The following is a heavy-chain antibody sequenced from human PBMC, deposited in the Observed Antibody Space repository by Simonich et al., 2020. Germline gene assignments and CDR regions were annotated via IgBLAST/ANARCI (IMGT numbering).Heavy chain of an antibody. J-gene: IGHJ3*02. V-gene: IGHV3-7*01. CDR2: IKKDVSEK. CDR3: ACLGTGDAFDI. CDR1: GFTFSSYW. Sequence: EVQLVESGGGLVQPGGSLRLSCAASGFTFSSYWMSWVRQAPRKGREWVANIKKDVSEKYYGDSVKGRFTISRDNAKNSLYLQMNSLRAEDTAVYYCACLGTGDAFDIWGQGTMVTVSS. D-gene: IGHD3-9*01.